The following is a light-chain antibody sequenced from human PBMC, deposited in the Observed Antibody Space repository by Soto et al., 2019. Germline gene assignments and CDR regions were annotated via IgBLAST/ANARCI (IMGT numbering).Light chain of an antibody. J-gene: IGKJ1*01. CDR2: DAS. V-gene: IGKV1-5*01. CDR3: QQYNSYSPWT. Sequence: DIQMTQSPSTLSASVGDRVTITCRASQSINSWLAWYQQKPGKAPKLLIYDASTLESGVPSRFSGSGSGKEFTLTISSLQPDDFATYFCQQYNSYSPWTFGQGTKVEIK. CDR1: QSINSW.